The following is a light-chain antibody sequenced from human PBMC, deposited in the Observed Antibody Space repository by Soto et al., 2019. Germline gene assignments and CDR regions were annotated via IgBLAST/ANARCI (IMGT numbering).Light chain of an antibody. CDR1: ESVRSTY. Sequence: DIVLTQSPGILSLSPGDRATLSCRSSESVRSTYLAWYQQKRGQAPMLLIYEASSRASGIPDSFSGSGSGKDFTLTISKVEPDDVAVYYCQQYLNYPYMYTFGQGTVLEI. CDR2: EAS. J-gene: IGKJ2*01. V-gene: IGKV3-20*01. CDR3: QQYLNYPYMYT.